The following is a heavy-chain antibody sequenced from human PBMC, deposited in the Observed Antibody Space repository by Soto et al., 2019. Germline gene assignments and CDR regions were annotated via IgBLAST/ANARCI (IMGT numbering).Heavy chain of an antibody. D-gene: IGHD3-3*01. V-gene: IGHV4-34*01. Sequence: PSETLSLTCAVYGGSFSGYYWSWIRQPPGKGLEWIGEINHSGSTNYNPSLKGRVTISVDTSKNQFSLKLSSVTAADTAVYYCARGTIFGVVITLYYYYGMDVWGQGTTVTVSS. CDR1: GGSFSGYY. CDR2: INHSGST. J-gene: IGHJ6*02. CDR3: ARGTIFGVVITLYYYYGMDV.